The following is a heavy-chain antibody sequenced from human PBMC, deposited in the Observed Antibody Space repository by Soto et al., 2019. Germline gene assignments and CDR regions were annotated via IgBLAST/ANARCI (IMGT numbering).Heavy chain of an antibody. V-gene: IGHV4-39*01. D-gene: IGHD3-10*01. Sequence: QLRLQESGPGLVKPSETLSLTCTVSGGSISSSSSYWGWVRQPPGKGLEWIGNIFYTGSTYYNPSLKSRVTISVDTSKNQFSLKLSSVTAADTAVYYCARQGIVPGGFGELFISVLDYWGQGTLVTVSS. CDR2: IFYTGST. J-gene: IGHJ4*02. CDR3: ARQGIVPGGFGELFISVLDY. CDR1: GGSISSSSSY.